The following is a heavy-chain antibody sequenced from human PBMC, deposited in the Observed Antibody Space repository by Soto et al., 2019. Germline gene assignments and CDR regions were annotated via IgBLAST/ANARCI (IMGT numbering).Heavy chain of an antibody. J-gene: IGHJ4*02. D-gene: IGHD6-13*01. CDR1: GFTFSTYG. CDR2: ISNGGDNQ. CDR3: AKRFGSSWSIDN. V-gene: IGHV3-30*18. Sequence: QVQLVESGGGVVQPGRSLRLSCAASGFTFSTYGMHWVRQAPGKGLEWVAVISNGGDNQYYGDSVKGRFTVSRDNSKSTLYLQMDSLRAEDTAVYYWAKRFGSSWSIDNWGQGTLVTVSS.